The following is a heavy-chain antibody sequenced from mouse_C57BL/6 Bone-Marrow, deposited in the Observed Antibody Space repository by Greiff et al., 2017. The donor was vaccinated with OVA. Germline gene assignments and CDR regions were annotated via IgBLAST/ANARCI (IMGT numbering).Heavy chain of an antibody. V-gene: IGHV1-19*01. D-gene: IGHD5-1*01. CDR3: ARLGPKVYFDY. CDR1: GYTFTDYY. J-gene: IGHJ2*01. Sequence: VQLQQSGPVLVKPGASVKMSCKASGYTFTDYYMNWVKQSHGKRLEWIGVINTYNGGSSYNQKFKGKATLTVEKSSSTAYMELNSLTSEDSAVYYCARLGPKVYFDYWGQGTTLTVSS. CDR2: INTYNGGS.